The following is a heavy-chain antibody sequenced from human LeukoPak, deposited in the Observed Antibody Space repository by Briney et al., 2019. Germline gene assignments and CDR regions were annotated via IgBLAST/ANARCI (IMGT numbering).Heavy chain of an antibody. J-gene: IGHJ3*02. V-gene: IGHV4-59*08. CDR1: GGSISNYY. Sequence: SETLSLTCTVSGGSISNYYWSWIRQPPGKGLEWIGYIYYSGSTNYNPSLKSRVTISVDTSENHFSLKLSSVTAADTAVYYCARVGMTTVTTDAFDIWGQGTMVTVSS. CDR3: ARVGMTTVTTDAFDI. CDR2: IYYSGST. D-gene: IGHD4-17*01.